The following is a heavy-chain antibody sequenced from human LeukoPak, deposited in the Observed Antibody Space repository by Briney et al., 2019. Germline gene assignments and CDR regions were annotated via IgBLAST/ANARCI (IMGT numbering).Heavy chain of an antibody. J-gene: IGHJ4*02. CDR1: GGSISSSNYY. D-gene: IGHD2-2*01. CDR2: IYYSGRT. V-gene: IGHV4-39*01. Sequence: PSETLSLTCTVSGGSISSSNYYWGWIRQPPGKGLEWIGSIYYSGRTYYNPSLKSRVTISVDTSKNQFPLKVSSVTAADTAVFYCARVTAVPAHFDYWGQGSLVTVSS. CDR3: ARVTAVPAHFDY.